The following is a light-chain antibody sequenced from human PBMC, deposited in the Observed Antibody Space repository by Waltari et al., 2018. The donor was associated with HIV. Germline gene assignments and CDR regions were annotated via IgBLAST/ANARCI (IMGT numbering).Light chain of an antibody. CDR3: QQSYSKPRT. Sequence: DIQMTQSPPSLTASVGDRVTITCRASQNIGSYLNWYQLRPGQAPNVLIYVSTNLQTGVPSRFSGRGSGTDFTLTIIDLQPEDFVFYFCQQSYSKPRTFGQGTK. V-gene: IGKV1-39*01. J-gene: IGKJ1*01. CDR1: QNIGSY. CDR2: VST.